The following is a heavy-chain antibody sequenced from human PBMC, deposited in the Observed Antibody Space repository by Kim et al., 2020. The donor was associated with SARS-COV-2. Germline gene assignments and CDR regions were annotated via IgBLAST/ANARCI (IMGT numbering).Heavy chain of an antibody. CDR1: GFTFNSHD. V-gene: IGHV3-23*01. J-gene: IGHJ3*01. Sequence: GGSLRLSCGASGFTFNSHDLQWVRQAPGKGPEWVSGISGSGNRAFYADSVKGRFTISRDNSKNTLYLQLNILRAEDTAIYYCVRQVAGSYFDVLCQATMV. CDR2: ISGSGNRA. D-gene: IGHD3-10*01. CDR3: VRQVAGSYFDV.